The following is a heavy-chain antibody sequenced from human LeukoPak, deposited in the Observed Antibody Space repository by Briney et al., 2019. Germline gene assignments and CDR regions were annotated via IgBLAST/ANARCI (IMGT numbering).Heavy chain of an antibody. CDR3: AKDRYSNYGNWFDP. J-gene: IGHJ5*02. D-gene: IGHD4-11*01. Sequence: KSGGSLRLSCAASVFTFSNYAMNWVRQAPGKGLEWVSGISGSGGSTYYADSVKGRFTISRDNSKNTLYLQMISLRAEDTAVYYCAKDRYSNYGNWFDPWGQGTLVTVFS. V-gene: IGHV3-23*01. CDR2: ISGSGGST. CDR1: VFTFSNYA.